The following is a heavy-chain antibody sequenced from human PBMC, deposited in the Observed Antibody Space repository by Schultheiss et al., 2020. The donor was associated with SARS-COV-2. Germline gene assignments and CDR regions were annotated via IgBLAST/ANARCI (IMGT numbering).Heavy chain of an antibody. CDR1: GGSISSGGYY. Sequence: SETLSLTCTVSGGSISSGGYYWSWIRQPPGKGLEWIGYIYYSGSTYYNPSLKSRVTISVDTSKNQFSLKLSSVTAADTAVYYCAREGSRSYHGLDYWGQGTLVTVSS. CDR2: IYYSGST. D-gene: IGHD1-14*01. V-gene: IGHV4-61*08. CDR3: AREGSRSYHGLDY. J-gene: IGHJ4*02.